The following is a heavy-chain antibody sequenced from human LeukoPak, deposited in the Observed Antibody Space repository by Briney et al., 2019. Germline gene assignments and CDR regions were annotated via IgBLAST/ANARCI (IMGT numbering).Heavy chain of an antibody. Sequence: SETLSLTCTVSGYSISSGYYWSWIRQPAGKGLEWIGRIYTSGSTNYNPSLKSRVTMSVDTSKNQFSLKLSSVTAADTAVYYCARLPYYYYYMDVWGKGTTVTVSS. V-gene: IGHV4-4*07. CDR1: GYSISSGYY. CDR3: ARLPYYYYYMDV. CDR2: IYTSGST. J-gene: IGHJ6*03.